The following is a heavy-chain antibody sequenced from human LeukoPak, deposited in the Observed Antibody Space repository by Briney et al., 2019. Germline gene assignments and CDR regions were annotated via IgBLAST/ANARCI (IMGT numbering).Heavy chain of an antibody. V-gene: IGHV3-48*03. J-gene: IGHJ4*02. CDR3: ARDYGGSSPFDY. CDR1: GFTFDDYG. Sequence: GGPLRLSCAASGFTFDDYGMSWVRQAPGKGLEWVSYISSSGSDIYYADSVKGRFTISRDNAKNSLYLHMNSLRAEDTAVYYCARDYGGSSPFDYWGQGTLVTVSS. CDR2: ISSSGSDI. D-gene: IGHD4-23*01.